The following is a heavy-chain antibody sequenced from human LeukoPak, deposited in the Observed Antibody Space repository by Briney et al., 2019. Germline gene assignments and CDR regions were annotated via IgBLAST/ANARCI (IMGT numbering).Heavy chain of an antibody. Sequence: GGSLRLSCIASGFSFSNYNINWVRQAPGKGLEWVANIKQDGSEKYYVDSVKGRFTISRDNAKDSLYLQMNSLRAEDTAVYYCARDEPYYGDYVWGQGTLVTVSS. D-gene: IGHD4-17*01. CDR2: IKQDGSEK. V-gene: IGHV3-7*01. CDR1: GFSFSNYN. J-gene: IGHJ4*02. CDR3: ARDEPYYGDYV.